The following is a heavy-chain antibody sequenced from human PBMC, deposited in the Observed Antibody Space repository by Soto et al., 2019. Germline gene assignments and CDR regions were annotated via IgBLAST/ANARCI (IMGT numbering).Heavy chain of an antibody. D-gene: IGHD3-10*01. J-gene: IGHJ6*03. CDR2: ISGSGGST. Sequence: GGSLRLSCAASGFTFSNYAVSWVRQAPGKGLEWVSAISGSGGSTNYADSVRGRFTISRDNSESTLYLQMNGLRGEDTAVYYCAKGGAISDYYYLDVWGKGTTVTVSS. CDR1: GFTFSNYA. V-gene: IGHV3-23*01. CDR3: AKGGAISDYYYLDV.